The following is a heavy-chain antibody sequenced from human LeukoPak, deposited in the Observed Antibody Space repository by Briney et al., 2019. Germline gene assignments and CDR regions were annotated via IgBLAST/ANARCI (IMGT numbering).Heavy chain of an antibody. D-gene: IGHD2-2*01. CDR1: GYTFTGYY. CDR3: ARVQSPNIVVVPAAFGWFDP. Sequence: ASVKVSCKASGYTFTGYYMHWVRQAPGQGLEWMGRINPNSGGTNYAQKFQGRVTMTRDTSISTAYMELSRLRSDDTAVYYCARVQSPNIVVVPAAFGWFDPWGQGTLVTVSS. CDR2: INPNSGGT. J-gene: IGHJ5*02. V-gene: IGHV1-2*06.